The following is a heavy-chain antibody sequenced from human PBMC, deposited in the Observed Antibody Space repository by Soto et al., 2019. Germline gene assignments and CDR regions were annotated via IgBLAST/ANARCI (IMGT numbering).Heavy chain of an antibody. J-gene: IGHJ5*02. Sequence: GESLKISCKGSGYSFTSYWIGWVRQMPGKGLEWMGIIYPGDSDTRYSPSFQGQVTISADKSISTAYLQWSSLKASDTAMYYCARIGYDSSGYQGWFDPWGQGTLVTVSS. V-gene: IGHV5-51*01. D-gene: IGHD3-22*01. CDR1: GYSFTSYW. CDR3: ARIGYDSSGYQGWFDP. CDR2: IYPGDSDT.